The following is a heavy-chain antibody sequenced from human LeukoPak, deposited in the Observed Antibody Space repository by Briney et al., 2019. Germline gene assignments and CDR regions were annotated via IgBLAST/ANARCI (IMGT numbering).Heavy chain of an antibody. D-gene: IGHD1-26*01. CDR1: GFTFSSYS. CDR2: ISSRSSTI. CDR3: AREELGYGMDV. V-gene: IGHV3-48*04. J-gene: IGHJ6*02. Sequence: GGSLRLSCAASGFTFSSYSMNWVRQAPGKGLQWVSYISSRSSTIYYADSVKGRFTISRDNAKNSLYLQMNSLGAEDTAVYYCAREELGYGMDVWGQGTTVTVSS.